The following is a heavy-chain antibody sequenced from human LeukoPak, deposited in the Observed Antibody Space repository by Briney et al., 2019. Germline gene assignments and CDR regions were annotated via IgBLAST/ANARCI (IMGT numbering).Heavy chain of an antibody. CDR2: IYPDNSDT. Sequence: GESLKISCETSGYSFTTYWIGWVRQRPGTGLEWVGAIYPDNSDTRYSPSFQGQVAISADRSIRTAYLKWNSPKASDTGMYYCARQRGASRTVNWFDPWGQGTLVTVSS. J-gene: IGHJ5*02. CDR1: GYSFTTYW. D-gene: IGHD3/OR15-3a*01. V-gene: IGHV5-51*01. CDR3: ARQRGASRTVNWFDP.